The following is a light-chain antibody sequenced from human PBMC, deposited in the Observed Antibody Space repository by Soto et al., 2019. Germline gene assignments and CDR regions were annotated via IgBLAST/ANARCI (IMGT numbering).Light chain of an antibody. J-gene: IGLJ2*01. CDR1: SSDVGGYNY. CDR3: SSYTSAGTLV. CDR2: DVS. V-gene: IGLV2-14*01. Sequence: QSVLTQPASVYGSPGQSITLSCTGTSSDVGGYNYVSWYQQRPGKAPKLMIYDVSNRPSGVSDRFSGSKSGNTASLTISGLQAEDEADYYCSSYTSAGTLVFGGGTKLTVL.